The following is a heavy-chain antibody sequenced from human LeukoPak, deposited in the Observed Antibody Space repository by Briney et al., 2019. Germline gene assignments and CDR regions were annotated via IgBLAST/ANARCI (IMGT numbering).Heavy chain of an antibody. D-gene: IGHD4-17*01. V-gene: IGHV3-11*04. Sequence: LSLTCTFSVWSISSYYWSWIRQAPGKGLEWVSYISNSDINTYYADSVKGRFTISRDNAKNSLFLQMSSLRAEDTAVYYCARVAPDYGDFSWGQGTLVTVSS. J-gene: IGHJ5*02. CDR3: ARVAPDYGDFS. CDR1: VWSISSYY. CDR2: ISNSDINT.